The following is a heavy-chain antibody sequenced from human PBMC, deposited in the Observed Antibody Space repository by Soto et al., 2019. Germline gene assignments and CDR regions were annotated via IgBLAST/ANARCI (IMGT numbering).Heavy chain of an antibody. CDR3: ARRHYDLLTGQRYHLDF. D-gene: IGHD3-9*01. V-gene: IGHV4-4*07. CDR1: GGSISSYY. CDR2: IYTSGST. Sequence: SETLSLTCTVSGGSISSYYWSWIRQPAGKGLEWIGRIYTSGSTNYNPSLKSRVTMSVDTSKNQFSLKLSSVTAADTAVYYCARRHYDLLTGQRYHLDFWGPGTLVTVSS. J-gene: IGHJ4*02.